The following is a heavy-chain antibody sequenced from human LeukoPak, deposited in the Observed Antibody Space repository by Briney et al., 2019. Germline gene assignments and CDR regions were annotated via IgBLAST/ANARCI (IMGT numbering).Heavy chain of an antibody. Sequence: ASVKVSCKASGYTFTSYGISWVRQAPGQGLEWMGIINPSGGSTSYAQKFQGRVTMTRDTSTSTVYMELSSLRSEDTAVYYCARDEFYYDSSGYYYSPNWYFDLWGRGTLVTVSS. CDR2: INPSGGST. J-gene: IGHJ2*01. CDR3: ARDEFYYDSSGYYYSPNWYFDL. D-gene: IGHD3-22*01. CDR1: GYTFTSYG. V-gene: IGHV1-46*01.